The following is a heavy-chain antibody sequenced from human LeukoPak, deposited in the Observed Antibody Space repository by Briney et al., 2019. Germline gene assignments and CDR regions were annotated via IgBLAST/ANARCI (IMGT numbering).Heavy chain of an antibody. CDR2: IYSSGHTI. V-gene: IGHV3-48*03. J-gene: IGHJ4*02. CDR3: ATGGWLQPFDY. Sequence: GGSLRLSCTASGFAFSSYEMNWVPQAPGKGLEWVSYIYSSGHTIYYADSVKGRFTISRDNAKNSLYLQMNSLRAEDTAVYYCATGGWLQPFDYWGQGTLVTVSS. D-gene: IGHD5-24*01. CDR1: GFAFSSYE.